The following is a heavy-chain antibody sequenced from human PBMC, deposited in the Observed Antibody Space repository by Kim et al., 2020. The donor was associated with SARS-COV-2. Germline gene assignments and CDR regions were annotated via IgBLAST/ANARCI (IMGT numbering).Heavy chain of an antibody. Sequence: GGSLRLSCAASGFTVSSNYMSWVRQAPGKGLEWVSVIYSGGSTYYADSVKGRFTISRYNSKNTLYLQMNSLRAEDTAVYYCARDRYSRNQDVWGQGTTVTVSS. CDR3: ARDRYSRNQDV. D-gene: IGHD6-13*01. CDR2: IYSGGST. V-gene: IGHV3-66*01. J-gene: IGHJ6*02. CDR1: GFTVSSNY.